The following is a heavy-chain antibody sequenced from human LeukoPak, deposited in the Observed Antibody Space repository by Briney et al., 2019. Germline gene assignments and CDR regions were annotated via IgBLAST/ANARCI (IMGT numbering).Heavy chain of an antibody. D-gene: IGHD1-14*01. CDR3: AKPARTDAFDI. CDR2: ISSSGSTI. J-gene: IGHJ3*02. Sequence: GGSLRLSCAASGFTFSSYEMNWVRQAPGKGLEWVSYISSSGSTIYYADSVKGRFTISRDNAKNSLYLQMNSLRAEDTAVYYCAKPARTDAFDIWGQGTMVTVSS. CDR1: GFTFSSYE. V-gene: IGHV3-48*03.